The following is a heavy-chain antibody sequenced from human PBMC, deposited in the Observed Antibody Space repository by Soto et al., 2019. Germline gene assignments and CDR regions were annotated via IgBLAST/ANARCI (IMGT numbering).Heavy chain of an antibody. D-gene: IGHD6-13*01. CDR1: GFTFSSYA. CDR2: ISGSGGST. V-gene: IGHV3-23*01. CDR3: AKLREGSSWYFGGVGYYYYMDV. J-gene: IGHJ6*03. Sequence: GGSLRLSCAASGFTFSSYAMSWVRQAPGKGLEWVSAISGSGGSTYYADSVKGRFTISRDNSKNTLYLQMNSLRAEDTAVYYGAKLREGSSWYFGGVGYYYYMDVWGKGTTVTVSS.